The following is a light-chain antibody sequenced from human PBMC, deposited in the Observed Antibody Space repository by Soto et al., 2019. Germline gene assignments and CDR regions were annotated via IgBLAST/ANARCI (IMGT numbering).Light chain of an antibody. J-gene: IGKJ1*01. CDR3: QQYNNWPRT. CDR2: GAS. CDR1: QSVSSN. V-gene: IGKV3D-15*01. Sequence: EIVVTQSPATLSVSRGERATLSCRASQSVSSNLAWYQQKPGQAPRLLIYGASIRATGIPARFSGSGSGTEFTLTISSLQSEDFAVYYCQQYNNWPRTFGQGTKVDI.